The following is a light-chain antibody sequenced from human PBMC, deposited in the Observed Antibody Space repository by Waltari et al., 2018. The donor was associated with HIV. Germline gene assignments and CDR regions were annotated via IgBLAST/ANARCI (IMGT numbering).Light chain of an antibody. CDR1: QEIRSW. CDR2: AAS. CDR3: QQADRIPIT. J-gene: IGKJ5*01. V-gene: IGKV1-12*01. Sequence: DIQMTQYPSSVSASVGARVTITCRASQEIRSWLVWYQQKPGKAPKLLIQAASILQSGVPSRFSGSGSGTDVTLTINCLQAVDFAAYGCQQADRIPITFGQGTRLEIK.